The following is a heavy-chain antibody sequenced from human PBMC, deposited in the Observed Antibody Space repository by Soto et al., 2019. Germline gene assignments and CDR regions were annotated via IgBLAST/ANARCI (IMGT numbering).Heavy chain of an antibody. J-gene: IGHJ4*02. D-gene: IGHD4-17*01. V-gene: IGHV3-23*01. Sequence: EVQLLESGGGLVQPGGSLRLSCAASGFTFTSYAMSWVRQAPGKGLEWVSTITASGGNTYYADSRKGRFTISRDNSKSTLFLQRNSLRAEDTAVYYCAKWGTTVTYSTTAWGQGTLVTVSS. CDR3: AKWGTTVTYSTTA. CDR1: GFTFTSYA. CDR2: ITASGGNT.